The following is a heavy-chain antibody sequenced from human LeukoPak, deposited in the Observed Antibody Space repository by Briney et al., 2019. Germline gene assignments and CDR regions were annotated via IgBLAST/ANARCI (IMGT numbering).Heavy chain of an antibody. CDR3: TRDYYYRMDV. CDR1: GFTFSDNW. Sequence: PGGSLRLSCAASGFTFSDNWMHWVRQAPGMGLVWVSRIEGDGTGTVYADSVKGRFTISRDNAKNTLYLQMNSLRAEDTAVYYCTRDYYYRMDVWGKGTTVTVSS. J-gene: IGHJ6*04. CDR2: IEGDGTGT. V-gene: IGHV3-74*01.